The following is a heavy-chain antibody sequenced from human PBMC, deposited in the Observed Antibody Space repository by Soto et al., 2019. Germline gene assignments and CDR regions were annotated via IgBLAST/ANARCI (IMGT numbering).Heavy chain of an antibody. D-gene: IGHD3-3*01. CDR3: TRDRALRFLEWFPDAFDI. V-gene: IGHV4-34*01. CDR2: INHSGST. Sequence: SETLSLTCAVYGGSFSGYYWSWIRQPPGKGLEWIGEINHSGSTNYNPSLKSRVTISVDTSKNQFSLKLSSVTAEDTAVYYCTRDRALRFLEWFPDAFDIWGQGTMVTVSS. J-gene: IGHJ3*02. CDR1: GGSFSGYY.